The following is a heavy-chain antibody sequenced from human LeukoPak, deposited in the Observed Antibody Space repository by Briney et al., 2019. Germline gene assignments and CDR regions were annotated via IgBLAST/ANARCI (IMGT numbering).Heavy chain of an antibody. D-gene: IGHD2-2*01. J-gene: IGHJ4*02. CDR3: ARRQGCSSTSCPPDS. CDR1: GYSFTSYW. Sequence: GESLKISCKGSGYSFTSYWIGWVRQMPGKGLEWMGIIYPGDSDTRYSPSFQGQVTISADKSINTAYLQWSSLKASDTAMYYCARRQGCSSTSCPPDSWGQGTLVTVSS. CDR2: IYPGDSDT. V-gene: IGHV5-51*01.